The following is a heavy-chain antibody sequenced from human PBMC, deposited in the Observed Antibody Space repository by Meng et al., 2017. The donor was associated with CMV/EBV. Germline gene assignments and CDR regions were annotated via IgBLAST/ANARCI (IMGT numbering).Heavy chain of an antibody. D-gene: IGHD4-11*01. V-gene: IGHV1-2*02. CDR2: INPNSGGT. CDR1: GYTFTGYY. CDR3: ARGPLGEYSNYDAP. Sequence: QAAVVQSGAEVKKPGAPVKVSCKASGYTFTGYYMHWVRQAPGQGLEWMGWINPNSGGTNYAQKFQGRVTMTRDTSISTAYMELSRLRSDDTAVYYCARGPLGEYSNYDAPWGQGTLVTVSS. J-gene: IGHJ5*02.